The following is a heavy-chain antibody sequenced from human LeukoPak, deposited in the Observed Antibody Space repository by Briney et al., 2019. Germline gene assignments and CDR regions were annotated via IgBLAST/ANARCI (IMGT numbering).Heavy chain of an antibody. Sequence: ASVKVSCKASGYTFTGYYMHWVRQAPGQGLEWMGWINPNSGGTNYAQKFQGRVTMTRDTSISTAYMELSRLRSDDTAVYYCARCNYYDSSGYVGPADPWGQGTLVTVSS. V-gene: IGHV1-2*02. CDR1: GYTFTGYY. D-gene: IGHD3-22*01. CDR3: ARCNYYDSSGYVGPADP. J-gene: IGHJ5*02. CDR2: INPNSGGT.